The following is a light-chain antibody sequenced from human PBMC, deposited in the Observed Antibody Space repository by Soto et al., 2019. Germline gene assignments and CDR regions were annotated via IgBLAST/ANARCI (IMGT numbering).Light chain of an antibody. V-gene: IGKV1-27*01. Sequence: MKQSPAGLSLSPGESVTLSCTARESVASNLAWYQQKPGQAPRLLIYAASTLQSGVPSRFSGSGSGTDFTLTISSLQPEDVATYYCQKYNSAPWTFGQGTKVDI. J-gene: IGKJ1*01. CDR1: ESVASN. CDR2: AAS. CDR3: QKYNSAPWT.